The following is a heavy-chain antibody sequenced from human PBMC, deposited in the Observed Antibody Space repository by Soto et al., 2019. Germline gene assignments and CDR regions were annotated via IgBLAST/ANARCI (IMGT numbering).Heavy chain of an antibody. V-gene: IGHV3-30*18. J-gene: IGHJ6*02. CDR2: ISNDGSKK. CDR3: AKDSGTAMVTSYYYYGMDV. CDR1: GFTFSSYG. D-gene: IGHD5-18*01. Sequence: GGSLRLSCAASGFTFSSYGMHWVRQAPGKGLEWVAVISNDGSKKYYADSVKGRLTISRDNSKNTLYLQMNSLRAEDTAVYYCAKDSGTAMVTSYYYYGMDVWGQGTTVTVSS.